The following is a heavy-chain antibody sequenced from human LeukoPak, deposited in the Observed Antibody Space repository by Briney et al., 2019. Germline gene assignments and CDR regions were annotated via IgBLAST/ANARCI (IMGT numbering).Heavy chain of an antibody. D-gene: IGHD1-14*01. CDR1: GFSFSSYW. V-gene: IGHV3-7*01. Sequence: GRSLRLSCAAAGFSFSSYWMSWVSQTPENGLEFVGNIDREGGVSNYMDSLKGRCTISRDNGKKSLYLEINSLRADDTAVYYCARDPGSSAFHRWGRGALVTVSA. CDR2: IDREGGVS. J-gene: IGHJ5*02. CDR3: ARDPGSSAFHR.